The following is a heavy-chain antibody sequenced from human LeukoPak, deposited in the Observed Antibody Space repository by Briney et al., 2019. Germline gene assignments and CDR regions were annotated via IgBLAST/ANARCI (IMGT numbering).Heavy chain of an antibody. V-gene: IGHV4-59*01. D-gene: IGHD2/OR15-2a*01. CDR2: IYYSGST. CDR3: ARSTTKKTSPFDY. CDR1: GGSISSYY. J-gene: IGHJ4*02. Sequence: SETLSLTCTVSGGSISSYYWSWIRQPPGKGLEWIGYIYYSGSTNYNPSLKSRVTISVDTSKNQFSLKLSSVTAADTAVYYCARSTTKKTSPFDYWGQGTLVTVSS.